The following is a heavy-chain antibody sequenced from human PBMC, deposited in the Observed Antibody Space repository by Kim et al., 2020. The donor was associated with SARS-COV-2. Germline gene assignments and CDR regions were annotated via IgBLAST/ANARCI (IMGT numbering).Heavy chain of an antibody. J-gene: IGHJ4*02. V-gene: IGHV7-4-1*02. D-gene: IGHD3-16*02. Sequence: YAQAFTGRFVFSVDTSVSTTYLQISSLKAEDTALYYCARVIWGSYRYTDSWGRGTLVTVSS. CDR3: ARVIWGSYRYTDS.